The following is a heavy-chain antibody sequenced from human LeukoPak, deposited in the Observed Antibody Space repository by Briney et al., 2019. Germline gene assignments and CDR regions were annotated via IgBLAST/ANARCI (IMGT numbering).Heavy chain of an antibody. CDR3: AKDIKYSSGWSRYFDL. J-gene: IGHJ2*01. CDR2: IGTAGDT. D-gene: IGHD6-19*01. CDR1: GFTFSSYD. Sequence: PGGSLRLSCAASGFTFSSYDMHWVRQATGKGLEWVSAIGTAGDTYYPGSVKGRFTISRENAKNSLYLQMNSLRAEDTALYYCAKDIKYSSGWSRYFDLWGRGTLVTVSP. V-gene: IGHV3-13*01.